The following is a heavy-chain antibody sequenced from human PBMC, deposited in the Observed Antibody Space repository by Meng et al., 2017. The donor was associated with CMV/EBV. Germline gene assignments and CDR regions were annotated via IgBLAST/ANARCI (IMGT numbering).Heavy chain of an antibody. Sequence: SVKVSCKASGGTFSSYAISWVRQAPGQGLEWMGGIIPIFGTANYAQKFQGRVTITTDESTSTAYMELRSLRSEDTAVYYCARDIIGSGTYYYYGMDVWGQGTTVTVSS. D-gene: IGHD3-3*01. V-gene: IGHV1-69*05. CDR2: IIPIFGTA. J-gene: IGHJ6*02. CDR3: ARDIIGSGTYYYYGMDV. CDR1: GGTFSSYA.